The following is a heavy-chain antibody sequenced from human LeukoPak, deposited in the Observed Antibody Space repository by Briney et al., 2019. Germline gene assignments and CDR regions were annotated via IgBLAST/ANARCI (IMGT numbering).Heavy chain of an antibody. CDR3: AKEGTPQVSTWYDL. Sequence: GGSLRLSCAASGVTLSPYGMHWVRQAPGKGLEWVAVISYEGGTQHYVDSVKGRFIISRDNPRNTLYLQMNILRTEDTAVYYCAKEGTPQVSTWYDLWGQGTQVIVSS. V-gene: IGHV3-30*18. CDR2: ISYEGGTQ. J-gene: IGHJ5*02. CDR1: GVTLSPYG. D-gene: IGHD3-10*01.